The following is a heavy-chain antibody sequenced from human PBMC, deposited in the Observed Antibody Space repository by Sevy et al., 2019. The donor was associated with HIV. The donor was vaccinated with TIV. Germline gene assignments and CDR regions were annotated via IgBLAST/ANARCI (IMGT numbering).Heavy chain of an antibody. Sequence: ASVKVSCKVSGYTLTELSMHWVRQAPGKGLAWMGGFDPEDGETIYAQKFQGRVTMTEDTSTDTAYMELSSLRSEDTAVYYCATDLGTGSYYHYWGQGTLVTVSS. CDR2: FDPEDGET. D-gene: IGHD3-10*01. J-gene: IGHJ4*02. V-gene: IGHV1-24*01. CDR3: ATDLGTGSYYHY. CDR1: GYTLTELS.